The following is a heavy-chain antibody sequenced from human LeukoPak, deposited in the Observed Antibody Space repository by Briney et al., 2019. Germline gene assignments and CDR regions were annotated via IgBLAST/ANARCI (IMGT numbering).Heavy chain of an antibody. J-gene: IGHJ4*02. Sequence: GGSLRLSCAASGFTFSNAWMSWVRQAPGKGLEWVGRIKSKTDGGTTDYAAPVKGRFTTSRDDSKNTLYLQMNSLKTEDTAVYYCTTLAGTSLWFGELYYYFDYWGQGTLVTVSS. CDR3: TTLAGTSLWFGELYYYFDY. V-gene: IGHV3-15*01. CDR2: IKSKTDGGTT. D-gene: IGHD3-10*01. CDR1: GFTFSNAW.